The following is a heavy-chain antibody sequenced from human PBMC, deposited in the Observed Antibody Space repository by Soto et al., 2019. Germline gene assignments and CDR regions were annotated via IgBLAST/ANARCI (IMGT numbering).Heavy chain of an antibody. CDR3: ARYRSYYYDSSGYPFDF. CDR1: GYTFDIYG. Sequence: QIQLVQSGPEVKKPGASVKVSCKASGYTFDIYGISWVRQVPGKGPEWMGWISADNGDTKYAQRMQGRVTMTTDTATSTAYMELRSLRSDDTAVYYCARYRSYYYDSSGYPFDFWGQGSLVTVSS. J-gene: IGHJ4*02. D-gene: IGHD3-22*01. CDR2: ISADNGDT. V-gene: IGHV1-18*01.